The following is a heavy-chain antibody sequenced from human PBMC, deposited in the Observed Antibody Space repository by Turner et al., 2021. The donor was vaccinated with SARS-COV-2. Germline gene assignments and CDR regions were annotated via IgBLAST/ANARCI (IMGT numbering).Heavy chain of an antibody. J-gene: IGHJ4*02. V-gene: IGHV3-66*03. Sequence: EVQLVESGGGLIQPGGSLRLSCAASGFTVSSNYMSWVRQAPGKGLEWVSVIYSGGSTYYADSVKGRFTISRDNSKNTLYLQMNSLRAEDTAVYYCARDMGSRYFEWVFDYWGQGTLVTVSS. CDR3: ARDMGSRYFEWVFDY. CDR1: GFTVSSNY. D-gene: IGHD3-9*01. CDR2: IYSGGST.